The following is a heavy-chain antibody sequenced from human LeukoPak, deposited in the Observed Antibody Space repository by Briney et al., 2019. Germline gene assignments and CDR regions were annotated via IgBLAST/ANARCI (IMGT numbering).Heavy chain of an antibody. J-gene: IGHJ4*02. Sequence: SETLSLTCTVSGGSISSYYWSWIRQPPGKGLEWIGYIYYSGSTNYNPSLKSRVSISVDTSKNQFSLKLSSVTAADTAVYYCARVHGGVLRYFERAYYFDYWGQGTLVTVSS. CDR3: ARVHGGVLRYFERAYYFDY. CDR1: GGSISSYY. V-gene: IGHV4-59*01. D-gene: IGHD3-9*01. CDR2: IYYSGST.